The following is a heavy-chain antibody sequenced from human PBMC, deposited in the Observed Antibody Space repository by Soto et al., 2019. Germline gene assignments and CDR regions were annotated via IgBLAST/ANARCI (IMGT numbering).Heavy chain of an antibody. J-gene: IGHJ3*02. D-gene: IGHD3-22*01. CDR1: GYTFTSYG. Sequence: ASVKVSCKASGYTFTSYGISWVRQAPGQGLEWMGWISAYNGNTNYAQKLQGRVTMTTDTSTSTAYMELRSLRSDDTAVYYCARDYYDSSGYWGLDAFEIWGQGTMVTVSS. CDR3: ARDYYDSSGYWGLDAFEI. CDR2: ISAYNGNT. V-gene: IGHV1-18*01.